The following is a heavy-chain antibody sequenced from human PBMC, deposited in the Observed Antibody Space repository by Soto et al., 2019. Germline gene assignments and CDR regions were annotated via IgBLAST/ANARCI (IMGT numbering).Heavy chain of an antibody. V-gene: IGHV4-31*03. CDR1: GASISSSGNY. CDR3: ARGPYGDNVGAFDI. Sequence: PSETLCLTCTVSGASISSSGNYWSWIRQYPGKGLEWIGNIYYSGSTDYNPSHTSRVTISADTSKIQFSLKLRSVTAADTAVYYCARGPYGDNVGAFDIWGQGTMVTVSS. D-gene: IGHD4-17*01. J-gene: IGHJ3*02. CDR2: IYYSGST.